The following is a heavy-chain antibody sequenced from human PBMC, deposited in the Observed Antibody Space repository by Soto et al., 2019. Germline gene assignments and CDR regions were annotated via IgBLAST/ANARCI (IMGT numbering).Heavy chain of an antibody. CDR2: STPYSGQA. Sequence: QVHLVQSGPEVKRPGASVKVSCEVSGYRFGDYGISWVRQAPGQGLQWLGWSTPYSGQAFYIKTFQDRLTMTTDTSTSTVYMDLKSLTSDDTAIYYCARSKGYDNNNLYYFDYWGQGARVTVSS. CDR1: GYRFGDYG. V-gene: IGHV1-18*04. D-gene: IGHD3-9*01. CDR3: ARSKGYDNNNLYYFDY. J-gene: IGHJ4*02.